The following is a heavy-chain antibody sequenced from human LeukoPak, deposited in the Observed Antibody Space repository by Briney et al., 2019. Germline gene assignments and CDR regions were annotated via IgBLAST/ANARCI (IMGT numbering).Heavy chain of an antibody. V-gene: IGHV5-51*01. CDR3: ARGAAAASVSWFDP. CDR1: GHSLTSYW. Sequence: GESLKISCKGSGHSLTSYWIGWVRQVPGKGLEWIGIIYTGDSDTRYSPSFQGQVTISADKSISTAYLQWSSLKASDTAMYYCARGAAAASVSWFDPWGQGTLVTVSS. CDR2: IYTGDSDT. D-gene: IGHD6-13*01. J-gene: IGHJ5*02.